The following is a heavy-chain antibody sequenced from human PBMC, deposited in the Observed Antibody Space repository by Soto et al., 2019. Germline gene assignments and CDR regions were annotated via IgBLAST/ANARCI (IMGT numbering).Heavy chain of an antibody. D-gene: IGHD3-3*01. V-gene: IGHV1-58*01. CDR3: AAVPVLRFLPWLTAYFDY. J-gene: IGHJ4*02. CDR2: LVVGSGNT. Sequence: GASVKVSCKTSGFMFTSSAVQWVRQARGQRLEWIGWLVVGSGNTHYAQNFQERVTLTRDMSTGTAYMELSSLRSEGTAVYYCAAVPVLRFLPWLTAYFDYWGQGTLVTVSS. CDR1: GFMFTSSA.